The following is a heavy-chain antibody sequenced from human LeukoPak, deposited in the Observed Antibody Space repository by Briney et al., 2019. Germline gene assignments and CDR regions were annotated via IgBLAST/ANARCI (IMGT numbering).Heavy chain of an antibody. V-gene: IGHV4-34*01. Sequence: PSETLSLTCAVFGGSFSGYYWSWVRQAPGKGLEWIGEVHHSGSINYNPSLASRFTISVDASKNQFSLKLTPVTAADTAMYYCARGVDSAKVGYWSQGTPVTVSS. CDR3: ARGVDSAKVGY. D-gene: IGHD6-13*01. CDR1: GGSFSGYY. CDR2: VHHSGSI. J-gene: IGHJ4*02.